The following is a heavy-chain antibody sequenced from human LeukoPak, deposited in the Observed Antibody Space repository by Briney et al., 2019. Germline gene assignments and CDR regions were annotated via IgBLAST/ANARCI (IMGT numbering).Heavy chain of an antibody. V-gene: IGHV3-48*02. CDR3: ASSGSYRFDY. Sequence: GGSLRLSCAASGFTFSSYSMNWVRQAPGKGLEWVSHITASGTAMFYADSVKGRFTISRDNAKNSLYLQMNSLGDEDTAVYYCASSGSYRFDYWGQGTLVTVSS. J-gene: IGHJ4*02. D-gene: IGHD1-26*01. CDR1: GFTFSSYS. CDR2: ITASGTAM.